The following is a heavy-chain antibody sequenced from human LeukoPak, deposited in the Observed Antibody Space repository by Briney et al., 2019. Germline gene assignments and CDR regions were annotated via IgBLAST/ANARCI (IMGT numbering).Heavy chain of an antibody. CDR1: GYTFTTYG. Sequence: ASVKVSCKASGYTFTTYGISWVRQAPGQGLEWMGWISAYNGNTNYAQKFQGRVTMTTDTSTSTAYMELRSLRSDDTAVYYCARDLNLAAAGTGKVFDYWGQGTLVTVSS. V-gene: IGHV1-18*01. CDR2: ISAYNGNT. J-gene: IGHJ4*02. D-gene: IGHD6-13*01. CDR3: ARDLNLAAAGTGKVFDY.